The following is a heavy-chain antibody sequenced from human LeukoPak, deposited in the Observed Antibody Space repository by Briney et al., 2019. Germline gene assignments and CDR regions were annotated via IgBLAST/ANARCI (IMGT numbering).Heavy chain of an antibody. CDR1: GGSISSYY. V-gene: IGHV4-59*01. CDR3: AGASLFVGAMLVDY. D-gene: IGHD3-16*01. Sequence: SETLSLTCTVSGGSISSYYWSWIRRPPGKGLEWIGYIYYSGSTNYNPSLKSRVTISVDTSKDQFSLKLSSVTAADTAVYYCAGASLFVGAMLVDYWGQGTLVTVSS. J-gene: IGHJ4*02. CDR2: IYYSGST.